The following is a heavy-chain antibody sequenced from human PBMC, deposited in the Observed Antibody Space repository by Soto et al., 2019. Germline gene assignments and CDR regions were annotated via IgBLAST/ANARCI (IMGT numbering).Heavy chain of an antibody. CDR1: GGTFSSYA. D-gene: IGHD3-3*01. CDR2: IIPIFGTA. CDR3: ARGALRFLEWTAPLWY. V-gene: IGHV1-69*06. Sequence: QVQLVQSGAEVKKPGSSVKVSCKASGGTFSSYAISWVRQAPGQGLEWMGGIIPIFGTANYAQKFQGRVTITADKCTSTAYMELSSLRSEDTAVYYCARGALRFLEWTAPLWYWGQGTLVTVSS. J-gene: IGHJ4*02.